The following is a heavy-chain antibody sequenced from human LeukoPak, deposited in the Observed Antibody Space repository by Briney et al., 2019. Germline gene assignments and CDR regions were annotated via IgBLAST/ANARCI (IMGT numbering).Heavy chain of an antibody. D-gene: IGHD6-13*01. CDR1: GGSISSGGYS. Sequence: PSETLSLTCTVSGGSISSGGYSWSWIRQHPGQGLEWNGYIYYSGSTYYNPSLKSRVTISVDTSKNQFSLKLSSVTAADTAVYYGASGTDDSSWYFLNFGDWGQGTLVTVSS. CDR3: ASGTDDSSWYFLNFGD. CDR2: IYYSGST. V-gene: IGHV4-31*03. J-gene: IGHJ1*01.